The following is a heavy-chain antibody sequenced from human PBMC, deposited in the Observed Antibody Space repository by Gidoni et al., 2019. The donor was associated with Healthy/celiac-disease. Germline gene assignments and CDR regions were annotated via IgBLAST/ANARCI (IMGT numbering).Heavy chain of an antibody. J-gene: IGHJ4*02. D-gene: IGHD2-2*01. Sequence: QVQLVQSGAEVKKPRASVKVSCKATVYTLTGYYMHWVRQAPGQGLEGMGWINPNSGGTNYANKFQGRVTMTRETSISTAYMELSRLRSDDTAVYYCAREGSSTSYEYWGQGTLVTVSS. CDR1: VYTLTGYY. CDR3: AREGSSTSYEY. CDR2: INPNSGGT. V-gene: IGHV1-2*07.